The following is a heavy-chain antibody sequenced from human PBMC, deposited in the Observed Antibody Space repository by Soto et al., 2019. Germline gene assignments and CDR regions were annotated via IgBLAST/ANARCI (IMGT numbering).Heavy chain of an antibody. CDR1: GFSLSTSGVG. CDR2: IYWDDDK. Sequence: QITLKESGPTLVKPTQTLTLTCTFSGFSLSTSGVGVGWIRQPPGKALEWLALIYWDDDKRYSPSLRSRLTISKDTPKNPVVLTMTNRDPVDTATYHCIQSRCGGDCLQSYASHYYYGMDVWGQGTTVTVSS. CDR3: IQSRCGGDCLQSYASHYYYGMDV. V-gene: IGHV2-5*02. D-gene: IGHD2-21*02. J-gene: IGHJ6*02.